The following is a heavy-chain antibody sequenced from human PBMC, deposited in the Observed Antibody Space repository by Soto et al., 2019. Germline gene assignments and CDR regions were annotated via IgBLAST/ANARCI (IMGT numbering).Heavy chain of an antibody. CDR2: ISAYNGNT. CDR1: GYAFTGDG. CDR3: ARERAAPSWIDP. J-gene: IGHJ5*02. D-gene: IGHD6-6*01. V-gene: IGHV1-18*01. Sequence: ASLKLSWKGSGYAFTGDGISWGRQDPGQGLEWMGWISAYNGNTNYAQKLQGRVTMTTDTSTSTAYMELRSLRSDDTAVYDCARERAAPSWIDPWGQGILVTVS.